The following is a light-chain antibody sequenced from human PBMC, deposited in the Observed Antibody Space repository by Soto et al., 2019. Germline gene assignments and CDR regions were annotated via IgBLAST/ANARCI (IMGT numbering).Light chain of an antibody. CDR3: LQDYNYPRT. CDR1: QDIRTE. V-gene: IGKV1-6*01. CDR2: GTS. Sequence: AIQMTQSPSSLSASVGDRVTITCRASQDIRTELGWYQQKPGKAPKLLIYGTSTLQSGVPSRFSGSGSGTEFTLTISSLQPEDFATYFCLQDYNYPRTFGQGTKVDIK. J-gene: IGKJ1*01.